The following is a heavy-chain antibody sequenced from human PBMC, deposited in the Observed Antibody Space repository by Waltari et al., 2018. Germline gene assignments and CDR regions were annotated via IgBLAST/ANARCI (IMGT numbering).Heavy chain of an antibody. D-gene: IGHD6-19*01. CDR1: GFTFSSYA. V-gene: IGHV3-23*04. Sequence: EVQLVESGGGLVQPGGSLRLSCAASGFTFSSYAMSWVRQAPGKGLEWGSAMSGMGGSTYYADSVKGRFTISRDNSKNTLYLQMNRLRAEDTAVYYCAKDQEVAGYYFDYWGQGTLVTVSS. CDR3: AKDQEVAGYYFDY. J-gene: IGHJ4*02. CDR2: MSGMGGST.